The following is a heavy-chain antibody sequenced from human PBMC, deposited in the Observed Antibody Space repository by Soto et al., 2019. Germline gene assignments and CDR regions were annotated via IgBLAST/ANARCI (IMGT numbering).Heavy chain of an antibody. Sequence: PGGSLRLSCAASGFTFSSYAMIWVRQAPGKGLEWVSAISGSATTTYYADSVKGRFTVSRDNAKNTLFLHSNNLRADDTAIYFCAPTRYDYGDYAVGFWGQGTLVTVSS. D-gene: IGHD4-17*01. J-gene: IGHJ4*02. CDR3: APTRYDYGDYAVGF. V-gene: IGHV3-23*01. CDR2: ISGSATTT. CDR1: GFTFSSYA.